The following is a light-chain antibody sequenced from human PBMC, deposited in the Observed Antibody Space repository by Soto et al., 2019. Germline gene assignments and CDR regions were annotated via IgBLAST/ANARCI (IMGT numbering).Light chain of an antibody. CDR3: QHYGTSTVT. V-gene: IGKV3-20*01. J-gene: IGKJ4*01. CDR2: GAS. Sequence: EIVLTQSPGTLSLPPGERATLSCRASQSVRSSYLAWYQQKPGQAPRLLIYGASSRATGIPDRFSGSGSATDFTLTISRLEPEDFAVYYCQHYGTSTVTFGGGTKVELK. CDR1: QSVRSSY.